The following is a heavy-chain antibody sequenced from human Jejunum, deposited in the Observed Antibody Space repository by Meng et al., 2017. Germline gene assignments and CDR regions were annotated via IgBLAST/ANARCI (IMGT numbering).Heavy chain of an antibody. CDR2: INPNGGGT. D-gene: IGHD3-3*01. V-gene: IGHV1-2*02. Sequence: ASVKVSCKASGYNFIGYWVYWVRQAPGQGLEWIGWINPNGGGTNYAQKFVGRVTVTRDMSTSTVYMDMSRLTYDDTAVYYCAILEGGWGQGT. CDR3: AILEGG. J-gene: IGHJ4*02. CDR1: GYNFIGYW.